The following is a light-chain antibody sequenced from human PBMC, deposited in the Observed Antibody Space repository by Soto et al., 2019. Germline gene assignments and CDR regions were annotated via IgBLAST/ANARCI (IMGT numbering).Light chain of an antibody. J-gene: IGKJ1*01. CDR1: QSISSW. CDR2: DAS. CDR3: QQYNSYLTWT. Sequence: DIQMTQSPSTLSASVGDRVTITCRASQSISSWLAWYQQKPGKAPKLLIYDASSLESGVPSRFSGSGSGTEFTLTISSLQPDDFATYYCQQYNSYLTWTFGQWTKVEIK. V-gene: IGKV1-5*01.